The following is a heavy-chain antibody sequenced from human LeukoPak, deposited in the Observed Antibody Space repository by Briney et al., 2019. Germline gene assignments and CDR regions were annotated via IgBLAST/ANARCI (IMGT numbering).Heavy chain of an antibody. CDR2: IDWDDDK. Sequence: PGPTLVNPTQTLTLTCTFSGFSLSTSGMCVSWIRQPPGKALEWLALIDWDDDKYYSTSQKTRLTMSKDTSKNQVVLTMTNMDPVDTVTYYCARSGSGSYYTPDFWGQGTLVTVSS. D-gene: IGHD3-10*01. CDR3: ARSGSGSYYTPDF. V-gene: IGHV2-70*01. CDR1: GFSLSTSGMC. J-gene: IGHJ4*02.